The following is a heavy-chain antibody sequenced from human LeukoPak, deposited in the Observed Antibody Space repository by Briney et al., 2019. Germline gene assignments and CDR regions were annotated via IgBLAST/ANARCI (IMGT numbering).Heavy chain of an antibody. CDR2: ISGNAGSI. Sequence: GGSLRLSCAASGFTFSSYSMNWVRQAPGEGPEWVSSISGNAGSIHYADSVKGRFTISRDNSRNTLYVQMNSLRAEDTAIYYCAKGGQVGPLLYFDSWGQGTLVTVSS. J-gene: IGHJ4*02. V-gene: IGHV3-23*01. CDR3: AKGGQVGPLLYFDS. D-gene: IGHD2/OR15-2a*01. CDR1: GFTFSSYS.